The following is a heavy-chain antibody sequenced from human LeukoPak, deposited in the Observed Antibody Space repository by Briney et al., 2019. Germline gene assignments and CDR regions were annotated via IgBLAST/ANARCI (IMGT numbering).Heavy chain of an antibody. D-gene: IGHD3-22*01. CDR1: GFTFSSYD. Sequence: PEGSLRLSCAASGFTFSSYDMHWVRQATGKGLEWVSAIGTAGDTYYPGSVKGRFTISRENAKNSLYLQMSSLRAGDTAVYYCARLALGYYDSSGYYDYWGQGTLVTVSS. J-gene: IGHJ4*02. CDR2: IGTAGDT. V-gene: IGHV3-13*01. CDR3: ARLALGYYDSSGYYDY.